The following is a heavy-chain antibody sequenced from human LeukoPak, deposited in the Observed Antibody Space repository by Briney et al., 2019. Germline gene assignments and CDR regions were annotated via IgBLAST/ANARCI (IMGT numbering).Heavy chain of an antibody. CDR2: IWYDGSHK. Sequence: PGGSLRLSCAASGFTFSSYGVHWVRQAPGKGLEWVAVIWYDGSHKYYADSVRGRFTVSRDNSKNTLYLQMNSLRAEDTAVYYCARGYSSPDYWGQGTLVTVSS. D-gene: IGHD6-13*01. CDR3: ARGYSSPDY. CDR1: GFTFSSYG. J-gene: IGHJ4*02. V-gene: IGHV3-33*01.